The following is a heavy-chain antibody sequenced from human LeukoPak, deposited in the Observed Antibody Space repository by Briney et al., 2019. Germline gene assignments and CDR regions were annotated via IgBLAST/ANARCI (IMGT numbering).Heavy chain of an antibody. D-gene: IGHD6-19*01. J-gene: IGHJ3*02. CDR2: FDPEDGET. Sequence: ASVKVSCKVSGYTLTELSMHWVRQAPGKGLEWMGGFDPEDGETIYAQKFQGRVTMTEDTSTDTAYMELSSLRSEDTAVYYCATGIAVAGTTASDIWGQGTMVTVSS. V-gene: IGHV1-24*01. CDR3: ATGIAVAGTTASDI. CDR1: GYTLTELS.